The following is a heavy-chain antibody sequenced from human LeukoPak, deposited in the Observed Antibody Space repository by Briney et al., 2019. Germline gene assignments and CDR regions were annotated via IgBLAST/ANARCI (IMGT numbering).Heavy chain of an antibody. CDR3: ARDPDSSYEWGPFDP. D-gene: IGHD6-6*01. J-gene: IGHJ5*02. CDR2: TYYRSKWNT. V-gene: IGHV6-1*01. CDR1: GDSVSSNSAS. Sequence: SQTLSLTCVISGDSVSSNSASWNWIRQSPSRGLEWLGRTYYRSKWNTVYAVSVKSRITISPDTSKNQFSLHLNSVTPEDTAVYYCARDPDSSYEWGPFDPWGQGTLVTVSS.